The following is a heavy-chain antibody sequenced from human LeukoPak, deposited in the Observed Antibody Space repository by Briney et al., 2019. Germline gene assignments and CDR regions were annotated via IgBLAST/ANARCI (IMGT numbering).Heavy chain of an antibody. Sequence: AGTLTLSCAASGLTFRIHGMHWVRQAPGKGLEGVGVIWYDGSNEIYAASVKGRFTISRDNSKNTLYLQMDSLRDKYTAVYYCAREIRSRWYYIEYWGQGTLVTVAS. CDR2: IWYDGSNE. CDR3: AREIRSRWYYIEY. CDR1: GLTFRIHG. J-gene: IGHJ4*02. D-gene: IGHD2-15*01. V-gene: IGHV3-33*01.